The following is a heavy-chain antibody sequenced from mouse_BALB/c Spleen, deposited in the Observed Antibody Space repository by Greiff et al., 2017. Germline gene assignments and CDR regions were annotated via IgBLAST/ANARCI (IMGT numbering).Heavy chain of an antibody. V-gene: IGHV14-3*02. Sequence: EVQLQQSGAELVKPGASVKLSCTASGFNIKDTYMHWVKQRPEQGLEWIGRIDPANGNTKYDPKFQGKATITADTSSNTAYLQLSSLTSEDTAVYYCARVGIYDGYYVGFAYWGQGTLVTVSA. CDR2: IDPANGNT. J-gene: IGHJ3*01. D-gene: IGHD2-3*01. CDR1: GFNIKDTY. CDR3: ARVGIYDGYYVGFAY.